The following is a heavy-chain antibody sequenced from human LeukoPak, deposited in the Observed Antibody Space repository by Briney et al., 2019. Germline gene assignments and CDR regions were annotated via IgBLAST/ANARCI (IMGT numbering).Heavy chain of an antibody. V-gene: IGHV1-18*01. CDR3: ARVVAVYYYDSSGYYYLGAFDI. CDR1: GYTFTSYG. J-gene: IGHJ3*02. Sequence: GASVKVSCKASGYTFTSYGISWVRQAPGQGLEWMGWISAYNGNTNYAQKLQGRVTMTTDTSTSTAYMELRSLRSDDTAVYYCARVVAVYYYDSSGYYYLGAFDIWGQGTMVTVSS. D-gene: IGHD3-22*01. CDR2: ISAYNGNT.